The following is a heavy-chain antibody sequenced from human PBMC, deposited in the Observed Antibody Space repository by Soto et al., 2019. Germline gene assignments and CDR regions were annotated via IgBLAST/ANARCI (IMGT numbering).Heavy chain of an antibody. J-gene: IGHJ3*02. CDR1: GFTFSSYA. Sequence: QVQLVESGGGVVQPGRSLRLSCAASGFTFSSYAMHWVRQAPGKGLEWVAVISYDGSNKYYADSVKGRFTISRDNSKNTLYLQMNSLRAEDTAVYYCARRFVVVADAFDIWGQGTMVTVSS. CDR3: ARRFVVVADAFDI. CDR2: ISYDGSNK. V-gene: IGHV3-30-3*01. D-gene: IGHD2-15*01.